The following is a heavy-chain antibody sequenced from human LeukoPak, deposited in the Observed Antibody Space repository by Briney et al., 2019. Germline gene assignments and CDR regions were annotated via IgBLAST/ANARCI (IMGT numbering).Heavy chain of an antibody. CDR3: VKDHTGSNFRHDF. Sequence: PGGSLRLSCAASGFSFSTYFMSWVRHAPGKGLEWVSTIRPGSSGTHYADSVQGRFTISRDDSENMVYLQMSNLRDDDTALYYCVKDHTGSNFRHDFWGQGALVTVSS. CDR2: IRPGSSGT. J-gene: IGHJ4*02. CDR1: GFSFSTYF. D-gene: IGHD1-26*01. V-gene: IGHV3-21*04.